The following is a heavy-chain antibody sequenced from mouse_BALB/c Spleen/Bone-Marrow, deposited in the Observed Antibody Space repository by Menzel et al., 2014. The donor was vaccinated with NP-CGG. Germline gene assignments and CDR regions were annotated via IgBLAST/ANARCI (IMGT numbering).Heavy chain of an antibody. J-gene: IGHJ2*01. CDR2: VNPYNDGT. CDR3: ARRGRIAEALGY. V-gene: IGHV1-14*01. D-gene: IGHD6-1*01. CDR1: GYTFTSYV. Sequence: QLKDSGPELVKPGASVKMSCKASGYTFTSYVMHWVKQKPGQGLEWIGYVNPYNDGTKYNEKFKGKATLTSDKSPSTACMELSSLPSEDSAVYYCARRGRIAEALGYWGQGTTLTVSS.